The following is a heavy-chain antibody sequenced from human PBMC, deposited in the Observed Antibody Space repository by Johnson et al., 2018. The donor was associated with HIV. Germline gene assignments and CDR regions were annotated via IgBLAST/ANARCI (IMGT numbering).Heavy chain of an antibody. D-gene: IGHD6-19*01. CDR1: GFTFSDYY. J-gene: IGHJ3*02. CDR3: ARIPGSGWEHDAFDI. CDR2: ISSSGSTI. Sequence: QEKLVESGGGLVKPGGSLRLSCVASGFTFSDYYMTWIRQAPRKGLEWVSYISSSGSTIYYADSVKGRFTISRDNARNSLFLQMNSLRAEETAVYYCARIPGSGWEHDAFDIWGQGTLVTVAS. V-gene: IGHV3-11*04.